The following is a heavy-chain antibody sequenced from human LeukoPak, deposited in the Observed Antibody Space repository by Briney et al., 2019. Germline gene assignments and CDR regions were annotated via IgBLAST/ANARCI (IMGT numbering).Heavy chain of an antibody. CDR1: GFTFDDYA. V-gene: IGHV3-9*01. CDR3: AKVIAAAGPGVFDY. D-gene: IGHD6-13*01. CDR2: ISWNSGSI. J-gene: IGHJ4*02. Sequence: GGSLRLSCAASGFTFDDYAMHWVRQAPGKGLEWVSGISWNSGSIGYADSVKGRFTISRDNAKNSLYLQMNSLRAEDTALYYCAKVIAAAGPGVFDYWGQGTLVTVSS.